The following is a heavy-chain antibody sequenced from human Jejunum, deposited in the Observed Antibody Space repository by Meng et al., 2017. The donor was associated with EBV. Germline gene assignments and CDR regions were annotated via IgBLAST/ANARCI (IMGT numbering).Heavy chain of an antibody. Sequence: VQLRESGPGLLKPSRTLSLTCAVSTDFISSYEWWSWVRQPPGKGLEWLGEINQVGSTYYNPSLKSRVTISIDTSKRQFSLRLNSMTAADTAVYYCARASSERLLDYWGQGTLVTVSS. D-gene: IGHD1-14*01. J-gene: IGHJ4*02. CDR1: TDFISSYEW. CDR2: INQVGST. V-gene: IGHV4-4*02. CDR3: ARASSERLLDY.